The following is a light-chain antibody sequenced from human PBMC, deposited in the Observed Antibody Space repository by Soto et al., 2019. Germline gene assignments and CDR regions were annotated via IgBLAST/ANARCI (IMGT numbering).Light chain of an antibody. J-gene: IGKJ1*01. CDR2: DAS. V-gene: IGKV3-11*01. Sequence: ELVFTPSPATLSLSPRDGATLPCRASQSVSSYLAWYQQKPGQAPRLLIYDASNRATGIPARFSGSGSGTDFTLTISSLEPEDFAVYYCQQRSNWPPWTFGQGTKVDIK. CDR3: QQRSNWPPWT. CDR1: QSVSSY.